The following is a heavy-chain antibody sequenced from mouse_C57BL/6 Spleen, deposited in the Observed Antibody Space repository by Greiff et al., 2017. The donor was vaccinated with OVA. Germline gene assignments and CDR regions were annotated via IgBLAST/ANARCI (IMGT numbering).Heavy chain of an antibody. CDR2: ISSGGDYI. J-gene: IGHJ1*03. CDR1: GFTFSSYA. D-gene: IGHD2-1*01. CDR3: TRNTMVWYFDV. V-gene: IGHV5-9-1*02. Sequence: EVKVVESGEGLVKPGGSLKLSCAASGFTFSSYAMSWVRQTPEKRLEWVAYISSGGDYIYYADTVKGRFTISRDNARNTLYLQMSSLKSEDTAMYYCTRNTMVWYFDVWGTGTTVTVSS.